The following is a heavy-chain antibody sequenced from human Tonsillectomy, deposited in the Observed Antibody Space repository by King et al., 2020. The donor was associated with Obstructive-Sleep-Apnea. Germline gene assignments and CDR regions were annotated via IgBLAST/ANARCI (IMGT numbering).Heavy chain of an antibody. CDR3: ARDAVAEYGSGSGDDY. Sequence: QLVQSGAEVKKPGSSVKVSCKASGGTFSSHAINCVRQAPGQGLEWMGGIIPILGIANYAQKFKGRVTITADKSTSTAYMELSSLRSDDTAVYYCARDAVAEYGSGSGDDYWGQGTLVTVSS. J-gene: IGHJ4*02. CDR2: IIPILGIA. V-gene: IGHV1-69*09. D-gene: IGHD3-10*01. CDR1: GGTFSSHA.